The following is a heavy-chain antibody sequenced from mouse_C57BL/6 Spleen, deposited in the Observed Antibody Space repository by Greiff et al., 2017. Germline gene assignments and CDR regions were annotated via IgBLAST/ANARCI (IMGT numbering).Heavy chain of an antibody. V-gene: IGHV1-56*01. CDR3: ARNDWERGGFDY. CDR1: GYTFTSHW. CDR2: IFPGSGST. J-gene: IGHJ2*01. D-gene: IGHD4-1*01. Sequence: VQLQQSGPELVRPGASVKISCKAPGYTFTSHWMQWVRQRPGQGLEWIGEIFPGSGSTYYNEKFKGKATLTVDTSSRTAYMQLSRLTSEDSAVYFGARNDWERGGFDYWGQGTTLTVSS.